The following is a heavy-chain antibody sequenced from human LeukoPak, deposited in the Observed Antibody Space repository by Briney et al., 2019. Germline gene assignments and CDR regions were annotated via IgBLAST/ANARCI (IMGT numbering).Heavy chain of an antibody. CDR3: ARVATFEQTYYYDSSGYRGLSDY. CDR2: ISSSSSYI. V-gene: IGHV3-21*01. J-gene: IGHJ4*02. D-gene: IGHD3-22*01. Sequence: GGSLRLFCAASGFTFSSYSMNWVRQAPGKGLEWVSSISSSSSYIYYADSVKGRFTISRDNAKNSLYLQMNSLRAEDTAVYYCARVATFEQTYYYDSSGYRGLSDYWGQGTLVTVSS. CDR1: GFTFSSYS.